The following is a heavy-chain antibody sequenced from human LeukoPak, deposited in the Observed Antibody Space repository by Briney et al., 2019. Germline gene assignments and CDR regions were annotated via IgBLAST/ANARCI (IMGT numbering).Heavy chain of an antibody. D-gene: IGHD3-10*01. V-gene: IGHV4-39*07. CDR2: MYYSGST. CDR1: GGSISSYY. CDR3: ARDMVRGKANWFDP. Sequence: PSETLSLTCTVSGGSISSYYWGWIRQPPGKGLEWIGSMYYSGSTYYNPSLKSRVTISINTSKNQFSLKLSSVTAADTAVYYCARDMVRGKANWFDPWGQGTLVTVSS. J-gene: IGHJ5*02.